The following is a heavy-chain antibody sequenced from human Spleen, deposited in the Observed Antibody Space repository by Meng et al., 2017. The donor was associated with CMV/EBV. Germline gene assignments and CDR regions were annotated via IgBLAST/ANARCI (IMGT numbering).Heavy chain of an antibody. Sequence: GGSLRLSCAASGFTFSNYAMNWVRQAPGKGLEWVSTISGSGGDTYFADSVKGRFTISRDNTKNTLYLQMNSLRADGTAVYYCAKGGQWLDFDFWGQGTLVTVSS. CDR1: GFTFSNYA. D-gene: IGHD6-19*01. CDR3: AKGGQWLDFDF. J-gene: IGHJ4*02. CDR2: ISGSGGDT. V-gene: IGHV3-23*01.